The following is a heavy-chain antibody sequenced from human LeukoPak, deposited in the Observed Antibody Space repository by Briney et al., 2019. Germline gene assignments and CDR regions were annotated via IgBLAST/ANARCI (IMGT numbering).Heavy chain of an antibody. V-gene: IGHV3-7*01. CDR1: GFTFSSYW. Sequence: PGGSLRLSCAASGFTFSSYWMSWVRQTPGKGLEWVANIKQDGSEKYYVDSVKGRFTISRDNAKNSLYLQMNSLRAEDTAVYYCASDGSGSYKPGFDYWGQGTLVTVSS. CDR3: ASDGSGSYKPGFDY. J-gene: IGHJ4*02. CDR2: IKQDGSEK. D-gene: IGHD3-10*01.